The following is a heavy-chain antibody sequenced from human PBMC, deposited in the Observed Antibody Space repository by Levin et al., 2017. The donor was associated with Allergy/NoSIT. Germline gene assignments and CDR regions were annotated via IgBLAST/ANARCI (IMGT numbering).Heavy chain of an antibody. V-gene: IGHV3-9*01. CDR1: GFTFDDYA. J-gene: IGHJ6*02. CDR2: ISWNSGSI. CDR3: AKEEDRTYYYGMDV. Sequence: SLKISCAASGFTFDDYAMHWVRQAPGKGLEWVSGISWNSGSIGYADSVKGRFTISRDNAKNSLYLQMNSLRAEDTALYYCAKEEDRTYYYGMDVWGQGTTVTVSS. D-gene: IGHD3-22*01.